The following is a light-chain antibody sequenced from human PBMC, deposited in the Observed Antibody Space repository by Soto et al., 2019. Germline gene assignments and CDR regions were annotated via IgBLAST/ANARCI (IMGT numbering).Light chain of an antibody. V-gene: IGLV1-40*01. Sequence: QSVLTQPPSVSGAPGQRVTISCTGSTSNIGAGYDVHGYQQLPGTAPKLLIYANTDRPSGVPDRFSGSKSGTSASLAITGLQAEDEAEYYCQASDSSRSGSVGFGGGTKLTGL. CDR3: QASDSSRSGSVG. J-gene: IGLJ2*01. CDR1: TSNIGAGYD. CDR2: ANT.